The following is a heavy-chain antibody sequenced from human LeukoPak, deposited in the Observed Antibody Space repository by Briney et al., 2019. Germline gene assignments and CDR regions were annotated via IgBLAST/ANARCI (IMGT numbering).Heavy chain of an antibody. D-gene: IGHD3-16*01. Sequence: GGSLRLSCAASGFTFSGYAMHWVRQAPGKGLEWVSILSYDEKNKYYADSVKGRFTISRDTSKNTLYLQMSSLRTEDTAVYYCARDGGYYFDYWGQGTLVTVSS. CDR2: LSYDEKNK. J-gene: IGHJ4*02. CDR3: ARDGGYYFDY. CDR1: GFTFSGYA. V-gene: IGHV3-30*04.